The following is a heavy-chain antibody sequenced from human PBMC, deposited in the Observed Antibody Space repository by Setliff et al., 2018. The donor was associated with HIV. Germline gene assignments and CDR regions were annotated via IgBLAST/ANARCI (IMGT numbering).Heavy chain of an antibody. CDR2: IKEDGSEK. CDR3: ARVPVMATITYWYFDL. D-gene: IGHD5-12*01. J-gene: IGHJ2*01. V-gene: IGHV3-7*02. Sequence: GGSLRLSCEASGFTFSTYWMSWVRQAPGKGLEWVANIKEDGSEKYYVDSVKGRFTISRDNAKNSLYLQMNSLRAEDTTIYYCARVPVMATITYWYFDLWGRGTLVTVSS. CDR1: GFTFSTYW.